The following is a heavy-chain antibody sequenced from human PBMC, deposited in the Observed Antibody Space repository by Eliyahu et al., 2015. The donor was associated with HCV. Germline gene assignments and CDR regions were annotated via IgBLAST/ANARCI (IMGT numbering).Heavy chain of an antibody. CDR2: IYYSGST. CDR1: GXSISSSSYY. Sequence: QLQLQESGPGLVKLSETLSLTCTVSGXSISSSSYYWGWIRQPPGKGLEWIGSIYYSGSTYYNPSLKSRVTISVDTSKNQFSLKLSSVTAADTAVYYCARQTVGSGYYYRDYWGQGTLVTVSS. CDR3: ARQTVGSGYYYRDY. J-gene: IGHJ4*02. V-gene: IGHV4-39*01. D-gene: IGHD3-22*01.